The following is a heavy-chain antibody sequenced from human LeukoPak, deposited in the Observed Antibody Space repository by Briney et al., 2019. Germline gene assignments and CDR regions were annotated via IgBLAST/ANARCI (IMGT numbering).Heavy chain of an antibody. V-gene: IGHV3-74*03. CDR3: ATDQTQVVPTTVEV. J-gene: IGHJ6*02. Sequence: GSLRLSCVASGFTFSNSWMHWVRQAPGKGLLWVSRINTDGTNIKYAASVEGRFTISRDNAKNTLYLQMNTLKAEDTAVYYCATDQTQVVPTTVEVRGQRVPVT. D-gene: IGHD6-13*01. CDR2: INTDGTNI. CDR1: GFTFSNSW.